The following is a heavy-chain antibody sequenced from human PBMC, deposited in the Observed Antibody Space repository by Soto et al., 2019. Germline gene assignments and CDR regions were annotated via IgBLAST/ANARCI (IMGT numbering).Heavy chain of an antibody. CDR2: ISGGSGST. CDR3: AKDRLRRGADY. D-gene: IGHD4-17*01. Sequence: EVQLLESGGGLVQPGGSLRLSCAASAFTFTNYAMSWVRQAPGKGLEWVSTISGGSGSTYYADPVKGRFTISRDNSKNTVYLQMNSLRAEDTAVYFCAKDRLRRGADYWGQGTVVTVSS. V-gene: IGHV3-23*01. CDR1: AFTFTNYA. J-gene: IGHJ4*02.